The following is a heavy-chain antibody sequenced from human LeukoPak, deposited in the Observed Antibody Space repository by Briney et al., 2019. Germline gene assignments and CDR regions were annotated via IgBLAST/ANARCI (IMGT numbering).Heavy chain of an antibody. V-gene: IGHV4-59*08. CDR1: GGSISSYY. CDR3: ARVTDIVGAVLDDY. Sequence: SETLSLTCTVSGGSISSYYWSWIRQPPGKGLEWIGYIYYSGSTNYNPSLKSRVTISVDTSKNQFSLKLSSVTATDTAVYYCARVTDIVGAVLDDYWGQGTLVTVSS. CDR2: IYYSGST. J-gene: IGHJ4*02. D-gene: IGHD1-26*01.